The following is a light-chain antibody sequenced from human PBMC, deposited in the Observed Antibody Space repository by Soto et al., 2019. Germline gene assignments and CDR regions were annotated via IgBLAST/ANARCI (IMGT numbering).Light chain of an antibody. CDR1: SSDVGAYNY. CDR3: SSYTSSRVEV. Sequence: QSALTQPASVSGSPGQSITISCTGTSSDVGAYNYVSWYQQHPGKAPKLMIYEVSNRPSGVSNRFSGSKSGNTASLTISGLHAEDEADYYCSSYTSSRVEVFGTGTKLTVL. CDR2: EVS. J-gene: IGLJ1*01. V-gene: IGLV2-14*01.